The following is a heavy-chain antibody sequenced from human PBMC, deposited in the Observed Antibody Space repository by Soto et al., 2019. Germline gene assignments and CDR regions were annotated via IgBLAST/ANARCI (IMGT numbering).Heavy chain of an antibody. CDR1: GYSFTSSY. V-gene: IGHV1-46*01. CDR3: AKGFVSGQLANHYYYGVDV. Sequence: QEQLVQSGAEVKKPGASVKVSCKASGYSFTSSYMHWLRQAPGQGPEWMGMINPNDGTTTNAQRFQGRVTMTTDTSTTSVYMELSSLRSEDTAVYYWAKGFVSGQLANHYYYGVDVWGQGTTVTVSS. J-gene: IGHJ6*02. D-gene: IGHD6-6*01. CDR2: INPNDGTT.